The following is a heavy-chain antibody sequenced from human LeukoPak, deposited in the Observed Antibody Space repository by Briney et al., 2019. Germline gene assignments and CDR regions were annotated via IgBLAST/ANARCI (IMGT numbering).Heavy chain of an antibody. CDR3: ASPEMATKDAFDI. V-gene: IGHV5-51*01. J-gene: IGHJ3*02. CDR1: GYSFTSYW. D-gene: IGHD5-24*01. Sequence: GESLKISCQGSGYSFTSYWIGWVRQLPGKGLQWMGIIYPGDSDTRYSPSFQGQVTISADKSISTAYLQWSSLKASDTAMYYCASPEMATKDAFDIWGQGTMVTVSS. CDR2: IYPGDSDT.